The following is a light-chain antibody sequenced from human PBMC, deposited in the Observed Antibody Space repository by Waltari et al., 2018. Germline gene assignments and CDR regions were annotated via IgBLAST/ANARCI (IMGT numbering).Light chain of an antibody. V-gene: IGLV1-51*01. Sequence: QSMLTQPPSVSAAAGQKVTISCSGSSPNLGSNYISWYQQFPGTVPKLLIYDNNKRPSGIPDRFSGAKSGTSATLGITGLQPGDEADYYCGTWDSSLTEVLFGGGTKVTVL. J-gene: IGLJ2*01. CDR3: GTWDSSLTEVL. CDR2: DNN. CDR1: SPNLGSNY.